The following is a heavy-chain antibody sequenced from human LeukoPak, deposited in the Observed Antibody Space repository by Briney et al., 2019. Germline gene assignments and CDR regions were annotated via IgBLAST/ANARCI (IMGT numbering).Heavy chain of an antibody. D-gene: IGHD1-14*01. J-gene: IGHJ4*02. CDR1: GVTFTSYS. CDR2: TRSSNGHI. V-gene: IGHV3-21*01. Sequence: GGSLRLSCAASGVTFTSYSMNWLRQAPGKGLEWVSITRSSNGHIYYADSVKGRFTISRDKAKKSLYLQMNSLRAEDTAVYYCARGEVPRTLDYWGEGNLVTVSS. CDR3: ARGEVPRTLDY.